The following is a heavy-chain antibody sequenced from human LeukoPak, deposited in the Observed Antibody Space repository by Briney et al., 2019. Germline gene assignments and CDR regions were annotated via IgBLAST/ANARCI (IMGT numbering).Heavy chain of an antibody. D-gene: IGHD6-25*01. J-gene: IGHJ3*01. V-gene: IGHV4-31*03. Sequence: PSQTPSLTCTVSGGSVTSGDYYWTWIRQQPGKGLEWIGYIYYSGDTYYNPSLKSRLTMSVDTSKSQFSLMLRSLTAADTAVYYCAREGAAAGTPRAFDLWGQGTMVTVSS. CDR3: AREGAAAGTPRAFDL. CDR1: GGSVTSGDYY. CDR2: IYYSGDT.